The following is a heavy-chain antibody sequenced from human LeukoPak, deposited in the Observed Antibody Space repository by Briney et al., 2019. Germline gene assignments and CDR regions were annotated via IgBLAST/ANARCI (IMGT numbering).Heavy chain of an antibody. CDR1: GGSLSTYY. V-gene: IGHV4-59*01. Sequence: SETLSLTCNVSGGSLSTYYWSWVRQPPGKGLEWIGYIYYSGSTKYNPSLKSRVTISVDTSNNHFSLMLSSVSAADLAVYYCARSPYYYYGMDVWGQGTTVTVSS. CDR3: ARSPYYYYGMDV. CDR2: IYYSGST. J-gene: IGHJ6*02.